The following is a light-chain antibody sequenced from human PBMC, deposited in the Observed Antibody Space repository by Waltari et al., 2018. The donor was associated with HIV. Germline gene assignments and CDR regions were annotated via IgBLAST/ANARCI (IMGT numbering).Light chain of an antibody. CDR1: SGHSSYA. V-gene: IGLV4-69*01. CDR3: QTWGTGVRV. CDR2: VNSDGRH. J-gene: IGLJ3*02. Sequence: QLVLTQSSSASASLGASVKLTCTLSSGHSSYAIAWHQQQPEKGPRYLMKVNSDGRHIKGDGIPDRFSGSSSGAERYLTISSLQSEDEADYYCQTWGTGVRVFGGGTKLTVL.